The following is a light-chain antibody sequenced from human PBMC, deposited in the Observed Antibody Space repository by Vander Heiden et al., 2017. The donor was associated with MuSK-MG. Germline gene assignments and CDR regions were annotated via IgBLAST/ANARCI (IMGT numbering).Light chain of an antibody. CDR2: AVS. CDR3: SSYTSSSTLDV. Sequence: QSALTHPASVSGSPGQSITISCTGTSIDVGGYNYVSWYQQHPGKAPKLMIYAVSNRPSGVSNRFSGSKSGNTASLTISGLQAEDEADYYCSSYTSSSTLDVFGTGTKVTVL. J-gene: IGLJ1*01. CDR1: SIDVGGYNY. V-gene: IGLV2-14*03.